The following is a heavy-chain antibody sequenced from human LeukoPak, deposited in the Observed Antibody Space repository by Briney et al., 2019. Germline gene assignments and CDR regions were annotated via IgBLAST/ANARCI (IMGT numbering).Heavy chain of an antibody. CDR3: ARTLGHYDSSGYLDWYFDL. Sequence: SETLSLTCAVSGYSISSSNWWGRIRQPPGKGLEWIGYIYYSGSIYYNPSLKSRVTMSVDTSKNQFSLKLSSVTAVDTAVYYCARTLGHYDSSGYLDWYFDLWGRGTLVTVSS. CDR2: IYYSGSI. J-gene: IGHJ2*01. CDR1: GYSISSSNW. D-gene: IGHD3-22*01. V-gene: IGHV4-28*05.